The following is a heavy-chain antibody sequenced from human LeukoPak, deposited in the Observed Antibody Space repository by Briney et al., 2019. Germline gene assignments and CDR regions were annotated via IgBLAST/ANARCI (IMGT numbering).Heavy chain of an antibody. CDR2: INSDGSST. Sequence: PGGSPRLSCAASGFTFSSYWMHWVRQAPGKGLVWVSRINSDGSSTSYADSVKGRFTISRDNAKNTLYLQMNSLRAEDTAVYYCARGPYQSYSSSRGDYWGQGTLVTVSS. V-gene: IGHV3-74*01. CDR3: ARGPYQSYSSSRGDY. D-gene: IGHD1-26*01. CDR1: GFTFSSYW. J-gene: IGHJ4*02.